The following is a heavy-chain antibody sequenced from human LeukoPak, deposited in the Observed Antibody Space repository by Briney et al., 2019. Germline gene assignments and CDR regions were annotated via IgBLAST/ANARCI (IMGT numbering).Heavy chain of an antibody. CDR1: GDSVSSGRAA. D-gene: IGHD1-26*01. Sequence: SQTLSLTCAISGDSVSSGRAAWNWIRQSTSRGLEWLGRTYYRSQWYNDYAVSVQSRITINPDTSKNQFSLQLNSVTPEDTAVYYCARDWDGYYFDYWGQGTLVTASS. CDR3: ARDWDGYYFDY. CDR2: TYYRSQWYN. V-gene: IGHV6-1*01. J-gene: IGHJ4*02.